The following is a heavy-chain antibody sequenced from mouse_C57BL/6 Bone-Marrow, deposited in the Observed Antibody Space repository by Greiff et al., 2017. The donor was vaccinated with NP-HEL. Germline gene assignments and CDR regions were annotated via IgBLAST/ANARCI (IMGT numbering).Heavy chain of an antibody. CDR3: AIYDYDGAY. D-gene: IGHD2-4*01. CDR2: IWGVGST. Sequence: VKVVESGPGLVAPSQSLSITCTVSGFSLTSYGVDWVRQSPGKGLEWLGVIWGVGSTNYNSALKSRLSISKDNSKSQVFLKMNSLQTDDTAMYYCAIYDYDGAYWGQGTLVTVSA. V-gene: IGHV2-6*01. J-gene: IGHJ3*01. CDR1: GFSLTSYG.